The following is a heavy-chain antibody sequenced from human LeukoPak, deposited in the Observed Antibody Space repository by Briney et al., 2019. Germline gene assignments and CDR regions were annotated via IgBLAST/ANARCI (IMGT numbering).Heavy chain of an antibody. CDR3: ARGGTGKDPNFDY. CDR2: INSDGSST. CDR1: GFTLSSYW. Sequence: GGSLRLSCAASGFTLSSYWMHWVRQAPGKGLVWVSRINSDGSSTSYADSVKGRFTISRDNAKNTLYLQMNSLRAEDTAVYYCARGGTGKDPNFDYWGQGTLVTVSS. V-gene: IGHV3-74*01. D-gene: IGHD3-16*01. J-gene: IGHJ4*02.